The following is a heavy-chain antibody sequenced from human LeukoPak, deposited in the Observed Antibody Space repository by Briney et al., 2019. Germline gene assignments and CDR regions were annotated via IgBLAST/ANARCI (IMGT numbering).Heavy chain of an antibody. Sequence: SVKVSCKASGGTFSSYAISWLRQAPGQGLEWMGRIIPILGIANYAQKFQGRVTITADKSTSTAYMELSSLRSEDTAVYYCARQDRITIFGVVIPKRENWFDPWGQGTLVTVSS. CDR1: GGTFSSYA. V-gene: IGHV1-69*04. CDR3: ARQDRITIFGVVIPKRENWFDP. D-gene: IGHD3-3*01. CDR2: IIPILGIA. J-gene: IGHJ5*02.